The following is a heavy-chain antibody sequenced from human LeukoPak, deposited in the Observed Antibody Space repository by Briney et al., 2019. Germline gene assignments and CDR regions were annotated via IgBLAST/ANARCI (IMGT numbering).Heavy chain of an antibody. V-gene: IGHV4-39*02. CDR2: IYYSGST. CDR3: AKEKVGATTTFYYFDY. D-gene: IGHD1-26*01. J-gene: IGHJ4*02. CDR1: GGSISSSSYY. Sequence: PSETLSLTCTVSGGSISSSSYYWGRIRQPPGKGLEWIGSIYYSGSTYYNPSLKSRVTISVDTSKNQFSLKLSSVTAADTAVYYCAKEKVGATTTFYYFDYWGQGTLVTVSS.